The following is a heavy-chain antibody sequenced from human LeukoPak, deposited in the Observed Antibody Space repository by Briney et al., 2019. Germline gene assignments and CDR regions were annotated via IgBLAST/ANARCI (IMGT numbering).Heavy chain of an antibody. Sequence: TGGSLRLSCAASGFTFSSYAMSWVRQAPGKGLEWVSAISGSGGSTYYADSVKGRFTISRDMSKNTLYLQMNSLRAEDTAVYYCAKGGHSSGWFCSDFDYWGQGTLVTVSS. V-gene: IGHV3-23*01. CDR3: AKGGHSSGWFCSDFDY. J-gene: IGHJ4*02. CDR1: GFTFSSYA. D-gene: IGHD6-19*01. CDR2: ISGSGGST.